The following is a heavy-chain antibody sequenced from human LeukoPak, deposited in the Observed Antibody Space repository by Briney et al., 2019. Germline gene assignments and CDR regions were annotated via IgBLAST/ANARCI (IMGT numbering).Heavy chain of an antibody. Sequence: ASAKVSCKASGYTFTSYGISWVRQATGQGLEWMGWMNPNSGNTGYAQKFQGRVTITRNTSISTAYMELSSLRSEDTAVYYCARVLSRFGDFDYWGQGTLVTVSS. CDR1: GYTFTSYG. CDR2: MNPNSGNT. V-gene: IGHV1-8*03. D-gene: IGHD3-10*01. CDR3: ARVLSRFGDFDY. J-gene: IGHJ4*02.